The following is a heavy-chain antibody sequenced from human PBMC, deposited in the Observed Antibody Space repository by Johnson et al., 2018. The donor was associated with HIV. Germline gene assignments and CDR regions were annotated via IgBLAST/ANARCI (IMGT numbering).Heavy chain of an antibody. D-gene: IGHD1-26*01. CDR1: GFAFSTYT. V-gene: IGHV3-30*04. CDR3: ARGSEWELLPNDAFDI. Sequence: VPLVESGGGVVPPGRSLRLSCAASGFAFSTYTMHWVRQAPGKGLEWVALISYDGSKKYYVDSVKDRFTISRDNAKNSLYLQMNSLRAEDTAVYYCARGSEWELLPNDAFDIWGQGTMVTVST. J-gene: IGHJ3*02. CDR2: ISYDGSKK.